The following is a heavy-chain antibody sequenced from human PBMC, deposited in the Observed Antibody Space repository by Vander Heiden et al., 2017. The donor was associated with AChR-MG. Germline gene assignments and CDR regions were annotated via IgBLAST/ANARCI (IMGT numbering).Heavy chain of an antibody. CDR3: ARGRYCSSTSCYPYYYYGMDV. Sequence: HVQLVQSGAEVKKPGASVKVSCNASGYTFTGYYMHWVRQASGQGLEWMGWINPNSGGTNYAQKFQGWVTMTRDTSISTAYMELSRLRSDDTAVYYCARGRYCSSTSCYPYYYYGMDVWGQGTTVTVSS. D-gene: IGHD2-2*01. CDR2: INPNSGGT. V-gene: IGHV1-2*04. J-gene: IGHJ6*02. CDR1: GYTFTGYY.